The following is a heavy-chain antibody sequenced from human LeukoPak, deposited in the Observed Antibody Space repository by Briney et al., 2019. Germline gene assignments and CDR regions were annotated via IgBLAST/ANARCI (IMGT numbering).Heavy chain of an antibody. CDR3: ARDLRQGDGDWEIDY. Sequence: GGSLRLSCAAYGFTFPLYSMSWVSQAAGEGMGWVAGSIRSADDIIYADSVRGRFTISRDKSKNTLYLQMNSRIHEDTAISCCARDLRQGDGDWEIDYWGQGTFVTVSS. J-gene: IGHJ4*02. D-gene: IGHD1-26*01. V-gene: IGHV3-23*01. CDR2: SIRSADDI. CDR1: GFTFPLYS.